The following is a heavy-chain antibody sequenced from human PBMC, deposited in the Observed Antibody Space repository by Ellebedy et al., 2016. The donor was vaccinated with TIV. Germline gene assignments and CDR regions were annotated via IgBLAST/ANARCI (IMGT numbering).Heavy chain of an antibody. CDR1: GYSFTSYW. V-gene: IGHV5-51*01. CDR2: IYPRDSNT. D-gene: IGHD3-22*01. J-gene: IGHJ4*02. CDR3: ASSSGYYQRYDY. Sequence: GESLKISCKGSGYSFTSYWIGWVRQMPGKGLEWMGGIYPRDSNTRYRPSFQGQVTISVDKSIHTAYLKWSSLKASDTAMYYCASSSGYYQRYDYWGQGTLVTVSS.